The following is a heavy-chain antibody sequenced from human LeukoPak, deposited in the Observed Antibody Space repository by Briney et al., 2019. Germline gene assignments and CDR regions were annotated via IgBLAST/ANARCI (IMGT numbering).Heavy chain of an antibody. CDR3: ARVRYSSSANWFDP. V-gene: IGHV1-2*02. CDR1: GYTFTGYY. Sequence: GASVTVSCKASGYTFTGYYMHWVRQAPGQGLEWMGWINPNSGGTNYAQKFQGRVTMTRDTSISTAYMELSRLRSDDTSVYYCARVRYSSSANWFDPWGQGTLVTVSS. J-gene: IGHJ5*02. D-gene: IGHD6-6*01. CDR2: INPNSGGT.